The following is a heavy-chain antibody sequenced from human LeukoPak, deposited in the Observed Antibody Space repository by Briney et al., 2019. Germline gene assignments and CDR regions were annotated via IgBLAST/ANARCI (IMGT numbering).Heavy chain of an antibody. J-gene: IGHJ4*02. CDR2: INHSGST. V-gene: IGHV4-34*01. D-gene: IGHD1-1*01. Sequence: SETLSLTCAVYGGSFSGDYWSWIRQPPGKGLEWIGEINHSGSTNYNPSLKSRVTISVDTSKNQFSLKLSSVTAADTAVYYCARDSLDRTGSFDYWGQGTLVTVSS. CDR3: ARDSLDRTGSFDY. CDR1: GGSFSGDY.